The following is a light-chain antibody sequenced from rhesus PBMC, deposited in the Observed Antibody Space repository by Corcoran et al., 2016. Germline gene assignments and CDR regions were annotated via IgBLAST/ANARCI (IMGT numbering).Light chain of an antibody. CDR1: SSVSTS. J-gene: IGKJ1*01. CDR3: QQGNSIPWT. V-gene: IGKV3-42*01. CDR2: RTS. Sequence: EIVLTQSPTSMAVSQGERVTISCTASSSVSTSYLHWYQQKPGFPPRLLVYRTSSLASGVPARFSGSGSGTSYKLTISSMEAEDAANYYCQQGNSIPWTFGQGTKVEIK.